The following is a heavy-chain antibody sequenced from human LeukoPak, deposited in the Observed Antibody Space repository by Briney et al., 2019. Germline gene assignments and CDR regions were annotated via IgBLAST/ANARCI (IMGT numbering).Heavy chain of an antibody. V-gene: IGHV3-33*01. CDR2: IWYDGSNK. CDR1: GFTFSSYG. J-gene: IGHJ3*02. CDR3: AFAFDI. Sequence: GGSLRLSCAASGFTFSSYGMPWVRQAPGKGLEWVAVIWYDGSNKYYADSVRGRFTISRDNSKNTLYLQMNSLRAEDTAVYYCAFAFDIWGQGTMVTVSS.